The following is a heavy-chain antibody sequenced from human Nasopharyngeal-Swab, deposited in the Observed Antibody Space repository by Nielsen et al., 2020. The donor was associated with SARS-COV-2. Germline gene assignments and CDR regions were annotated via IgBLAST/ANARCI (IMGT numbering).Heavy chain of an antibody. D-gene: IGHD3-22*01. CDR3: AREKTHYDSSGYYYLWFDP. CDR2: INHSGST. J-gene: IGHJ5*02. Sequence: WIRQPPGKGLEWIGEINHSGSTNYNPSLKSRVTISVDTSKNQFSLKLSSVTAADAAVYYYAREKTHYDSSGYYYLWFDPWGQGTLVTVSS. V-gene: IGHV4-34*01.